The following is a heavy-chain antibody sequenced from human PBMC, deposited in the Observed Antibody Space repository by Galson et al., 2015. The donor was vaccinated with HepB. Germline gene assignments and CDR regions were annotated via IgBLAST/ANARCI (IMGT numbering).Heavy chain of an antibody. V-gene: IGHV4-30-2*02. D-gene: IGHD2-15*01. CDR1: GGSISSGDYS. J-gene: IGHJ4*02. CDR3: ARLLQGNYYFDY. CDR2: IHQDGNT. Sequence: QLQLQESGSGLVRPSQTLSVTCAVSGGSISSGDYSWTWIRQPPGKGLEWIGYIHQDGNTYYNPSLLSRVTISADRSKNQFSLKVTSVTAADNAVYYCARLLQGNYYFDYWGQGTLVTVSS.